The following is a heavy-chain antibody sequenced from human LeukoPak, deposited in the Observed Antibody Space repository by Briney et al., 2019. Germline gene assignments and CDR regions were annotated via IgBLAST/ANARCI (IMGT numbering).Heavy chain of an antibody. CDR3: ARDRAWNYFDY. V-gene: IGHV3-30*03. D-gene: IGHD3-3*01. J-gene: IGHJ4*02. CDR1: GFTFSRHG. CDR2: ISNDGSRK. Sequence: PGGSLRLSCAPSGFTFSRHGMHWVRQAPGKGLEWVAIISNDGSRKYYGHSVEGRFTISRDNSKNTPYLQMDSLRAEDTAVYYCARDRAWNYFDYWGQGTLVTVSS.